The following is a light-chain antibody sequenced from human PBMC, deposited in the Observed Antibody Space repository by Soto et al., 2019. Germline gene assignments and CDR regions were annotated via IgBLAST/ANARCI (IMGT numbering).Light chain of an antibody. CDR3: SSYTTSTTFL. V-gene: IGLV2-14*01. J-gene: IGLJ2*01. Sequence: QSALTQPASVSGSPGQSITISCTGTSSDVGAYKYVSWYQQHPGKAPKLLISEVNNRPSGVSNRFSGSKSGNTASLTISGLQAEDEADYYCSSYTTSTTFLFGGGTKLTVL. CDR1: SSDVGAYKY. CDR2: EVN.